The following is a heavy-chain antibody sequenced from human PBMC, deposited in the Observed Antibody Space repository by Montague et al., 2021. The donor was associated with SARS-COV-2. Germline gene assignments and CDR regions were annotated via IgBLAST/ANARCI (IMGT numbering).Heavy chain of an antibody. CDR1: GDSVSSVRAA. CDR3: AREGVHAFDI. CDR2: TSYRSKWIN. V-gene: IGHV6-1*01. Sequence: CAISGDSVSSVRAAWNWIRRTPSRGLEWLGRTSYRSKWINAYAVSLESRMSITPDTSTNQFSLHLSFVTPDDTAVYYCAREGVHAFDIWGQGTPVIVSS. J-gene: IGHJ3*02.